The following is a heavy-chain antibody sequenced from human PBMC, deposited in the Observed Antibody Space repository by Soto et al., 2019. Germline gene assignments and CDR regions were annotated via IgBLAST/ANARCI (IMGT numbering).Heavy chain of an antibody. V-gene: IGHV3-48*01. D-gene: IGHD6-19*01. CDR2: ISSSSSTI. CDR3: AKRYSSGWYYFDS. Sequence: PGGSLRLSCAASGFTFSNYSMNWVRQAPGKGLEWVSYISSSSSTIYYADSVKGRFTISRDNSKSTLYLQMDSLKADDTAVYHCAKRYSSGWYYFDSWGPGXLVTVSS. CDR1: GFTFSNYS. J-gene: IGHJ4*02.